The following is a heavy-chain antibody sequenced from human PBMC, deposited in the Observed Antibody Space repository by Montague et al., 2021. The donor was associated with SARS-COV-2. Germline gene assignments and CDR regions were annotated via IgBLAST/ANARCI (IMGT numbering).Heavy chain of an antibody. D-gene: IGHD4-11*01. Sequence: SETLSLTCTVSGGSISSCSYYWGWNRPPQGQGLEWFGCISCTGSNYHNLSPKSRATMSADTSKYPFTLKLNSVTAAATAVYSCARSGDPGTTVTYLYWGQGTLVTVSS. CDR2: ISCTGSN. V-gene: IGHV4-39*06. CDR1: GGSISSCSYY. CDR3: ARSGDPGTTVTYLY. J-gene: IGHJ4*02.